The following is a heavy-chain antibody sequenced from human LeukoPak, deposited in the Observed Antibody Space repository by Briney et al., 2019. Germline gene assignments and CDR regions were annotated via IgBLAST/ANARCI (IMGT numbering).Heavy chain of an antibody. J-gene: IGHJ4*02. CDR3: ARGQQWLVYYFDY. CDR2: INHSGST. CDR1: GGSFSGYY. V-gene: IGHV4-34*01. D-gene: IGHD6-19*01. Sequence: SETLSLTCAVYGGSFSGYYWSWIRQPPGKGLEWIGEINHSGSTNYNPSLKSRVTISVDTSKNQFSLKLSSVTAADTAVYYCARGQQWLVYYFDYWGQGTLVTVSS.